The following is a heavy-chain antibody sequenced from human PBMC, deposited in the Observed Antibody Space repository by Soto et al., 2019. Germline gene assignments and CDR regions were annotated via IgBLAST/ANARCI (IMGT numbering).Heavy chain of an antibody. D-gene: IGHD3-16*02. Sequence: QVQLVESGGGGVQPGRSLRLSCAASGFTFSSYGMHWVRQAPGKGLEWVAVISYDGSNKYYADSVKGRFTISRDNSKNTLYLQMNSLRAEDTAVYYCAKEWVPVIVDYCCQGTLVTVSS. J-gene: IGHJ4*02. CDR2: ISYDGSNK. CDR1: GFTFSSYG. V-gene: IGHV3-30*18. CDR3: AKEWVPVIVDY.